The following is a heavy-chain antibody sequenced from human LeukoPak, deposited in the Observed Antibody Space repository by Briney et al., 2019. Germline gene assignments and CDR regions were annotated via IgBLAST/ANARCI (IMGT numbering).Heavy chain of an antibody. Sequence: GESLKISCKASGYNFASGYWIAWVRQMPGKGLEWVGIIYPGDSRTRYSPSFQGHVIMSVDKSLSTAYLHWDSLKAADTATYYCARSGYSYAYVYWGQGTLVTVSS. V-gene: IGHV5-51*01. CDR1: GYNFASGYW. D-gene: IGHD3-16*01. CDR3: ARSGYSYAYVY. CDR2: IYPGDSRT. J-gene: IGHJ4*02.